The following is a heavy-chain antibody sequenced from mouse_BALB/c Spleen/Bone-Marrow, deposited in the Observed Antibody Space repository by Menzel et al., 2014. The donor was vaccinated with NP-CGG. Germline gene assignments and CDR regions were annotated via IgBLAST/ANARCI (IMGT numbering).Heavy chain of an antibody. J-gene: IGHJ4*01. CDR3: SRGRHDAMDY. CDR2: INHSNGGT. Sequence: QVQLQQSGAELVKPGASVNLSCQASGYTFTSYYLHWVKQRPGQGLEWFGEINHSNGGTNFNEKFKNKATLTVDKSSSAAYMQISNLTPEDSAVYYSSRGRHDAMDYWGQGTSVTVSS. CDR1: GYTFTSYY. V-gene: IGHV1-53*01.